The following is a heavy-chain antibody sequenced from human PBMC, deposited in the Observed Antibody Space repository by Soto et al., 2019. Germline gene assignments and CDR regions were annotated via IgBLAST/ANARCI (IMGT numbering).Heavy chain of an antibody. CDR1: GWSFSGYY. J-gene: IGHJ6*02. V-gene: IGHV4-34*01. CDR3: ARGVQLWLPGGPYYYYGMDV. D-gene: IGHD5-18*01. CDR2: INHSGST. Sequence: PSETLSLTCAVYGWSFSGYYWSWIRQPPGKGLEWIGEINHSGSTNYNPSLKSRVTISVDTSKNQFSLKLSSVTAADTAVYYCARGVQLWLPGGPYYYYGMDVWGQGTTVTVSS.